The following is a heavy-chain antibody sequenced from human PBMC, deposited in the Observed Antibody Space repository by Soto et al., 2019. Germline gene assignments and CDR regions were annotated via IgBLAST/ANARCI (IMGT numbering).Heavy chain of an antibody. J-gene: IGHJ6*02. CDR3: ARATVTTPYYYYGMDV. CDR1: GYSFTSYW. Sequence: PGESLRISCKGSGYSFTSYWIGWVRQMPGKGREWMGIIYPGDSDTRYSPSFQGQVTISADKSISTAYLQWSSLKASDTAMYYCARATVTTPYYYYGMDVWGQGTTVTVSS. D-gene: IGHD4-4*01. V-gene: IGHV5-51*01. CDR2: IYPGDSDT.